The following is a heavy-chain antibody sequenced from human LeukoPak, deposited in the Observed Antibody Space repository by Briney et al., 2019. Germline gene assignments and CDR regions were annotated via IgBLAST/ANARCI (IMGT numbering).Heavy chain of an antibody. Sequence: RTSETLSLTCAVYGGSFSGYYWSWIRQPPGKGLEWIGEINHSGSTNYNPSLKSRVTISVDTSKNRFSLKLSSVTAADTAVYYCAREGVVGAYGHFDYWGQGTLVTVSS. V-gene: IGHV4-34*01. J-gene: IGHJ4*02. CDR2: INHSGST. CDR1: GGSFSGYY. D-gene: IGHD2-15*01. CDR3: AREGVVGAYGHFDY.